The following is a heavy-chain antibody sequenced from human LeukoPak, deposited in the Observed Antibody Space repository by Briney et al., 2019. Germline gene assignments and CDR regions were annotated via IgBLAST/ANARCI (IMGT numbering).Heavy chain of an antibody. V-gene: IGHV4-59*01. CDR1: GDSISRYY. CDR3: ARGPSHYFDY. Sequence: PSETLSLTCTVSGDSISRYYWSWIRQPPGKGLEWIGYIYYSGSTNYNPSLKSRVTISVDTSKNQFSLKLSSVTAADTAVYYCARGPSHYFDYWGQGTLVTVSS. J-gene: IGHJ4*02. CDR2: IYYSGST.